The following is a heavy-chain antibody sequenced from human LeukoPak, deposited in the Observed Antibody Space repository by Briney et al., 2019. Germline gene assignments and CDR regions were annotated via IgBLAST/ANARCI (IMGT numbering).Heavy chain of an antibody. J-gene: IGHJ1*01. V-gene: IGHV3-74*01. D-gene: IGHD2-21*02. CDR2: INSDESST. Sequence: GGSLRLSCPAPGFPFSNSGMHWVGQAPGKGLVWFSRINSDESSTTYADSVKGRFTISRDNAKNTLYLQMNSLGAEDTAVYYCASGGDPVEYYAEYFQRWGQGTLVTVSS. CDR1: GFPFSNSG. CDR3: ASGGDPVEYYAEYFQR.